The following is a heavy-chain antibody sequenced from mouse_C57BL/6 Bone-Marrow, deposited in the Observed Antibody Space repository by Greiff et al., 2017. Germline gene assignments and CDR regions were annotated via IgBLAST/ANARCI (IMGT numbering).Heavy chain of an antibody. V-gene: IGHV5-6*01. CDR1: GFTFSSYG. CDR3: ARHNCYGSY. J-gene: IGHJ3*01. Sequence: VQVVESGGALVKPGGSLKLSCAASGFTFSSYGMSWVRQTPDKRLEWVATISSGGSYTYYPDSVKGRFTVSRDNAKNTLYLQMSSLKSEDTDMYYCARHNCYGSYWGQGTMLTVSA. D-gene: IGHD1-1*01. CDR2: ISSGGSYT.